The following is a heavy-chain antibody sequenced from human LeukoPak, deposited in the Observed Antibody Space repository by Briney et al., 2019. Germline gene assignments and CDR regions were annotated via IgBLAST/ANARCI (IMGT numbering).Heavy chain of an antibody. CDR2: IYYSGST. J-gene: IGHJ3*02. CDR1: GGSISSYY. CDR3: ASSNGGGYDFWSGYYKSVEAFDI. D-gene: IGHD3-3*01. V-gene: IGHV4-59*01. Sequence: SETLSLTCTVSGGSISSYYWSWIRRPPGKVLEWIGCIYYSGSTNYNPSLKSRVTISVDTSKNQFSLKLSSVTAADTAVYYCASSNGGGYDFWSGYYKSVEAFDIWGQGTMVTVSS.